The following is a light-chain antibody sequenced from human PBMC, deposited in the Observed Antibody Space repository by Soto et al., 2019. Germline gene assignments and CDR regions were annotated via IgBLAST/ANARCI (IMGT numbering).Light chain of an antibody. Sequence: EIVLTQSPGTLSLSPGERGTLSCRASQSVSSNYLAWYQQKPGQAPRLLIYSAFSRATGIPHRFSGSGSGTDFTLTISRLEPEDFAVYYCQYYGSSPWTFGQGTKVEIK. CDR1: QSVSSNY. V-gene: IGKV3-20*01. J-gene: IGKJ1*01. CDR2: SAF. CDR3: QYYGSSPWT.